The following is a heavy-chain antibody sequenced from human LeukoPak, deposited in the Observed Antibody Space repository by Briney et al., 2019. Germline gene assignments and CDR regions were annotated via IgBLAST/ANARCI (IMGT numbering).Heavy chain of an antibody. CDR2: INHSGST. Sequence: PSETLSLTCAVYGGSFSGYYWSWIRQPPGKGLEWIGEINHSGSTNYNPSLKSRVTVSVDTSKNQFSLKLSSVTAADTAVYYCAGEYCGGDCSLYYYYGMDVWGQGTTVTVSS. V-gene: IGHV4-34*01. CDR3: AGEYCGGDCSLYYYYGMDV. CDR1: GGSFSGYY. D-gene: IGHD2-21*02. J-gene: IGHJ6*02.